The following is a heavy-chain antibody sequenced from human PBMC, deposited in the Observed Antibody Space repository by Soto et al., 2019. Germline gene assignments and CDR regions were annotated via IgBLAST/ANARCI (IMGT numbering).Heavy chain of an antibody. D-gene: IGHD2-15*01. Sequence: QVQLVQSGAEVKKPGSSVKVSCKASGGAFSDYAFSWVRQAPGQGLEWLGGIMPIFRAPDYAKKFQGRVTITADEFTRTAYMEMNSLRSEDTAVYYCASWLRGPDIGNYYYGMDVWGQGTTVTVS. J-gene: IGHJ6*02. CDR2: IMPIFRAP. CDR1: GGAFSDYA. CDR3: ASWLRGPDIGNYYYGMDV. V-gene: IGHV1-69*12.